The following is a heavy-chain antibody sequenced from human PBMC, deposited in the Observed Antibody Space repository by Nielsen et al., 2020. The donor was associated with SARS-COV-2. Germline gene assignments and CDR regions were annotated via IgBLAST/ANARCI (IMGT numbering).Heavy chain of an antibody. V-gene: IGHV4-34*01. CDR2: INHSGST. CDR3: ARDLAKAGWYLDYYYYGMDV. Sequence: RQAPGKGLEWIGEINHSGSTNYNPSLKSRVTISVDTSKNQFSLKLSSVTAADTAVYYCARDLAKAGWYLDYYYYGMDVWGQGTTVTVSS. D-gene: IGHD6-19*01. J-gene: IGHJ6*02.